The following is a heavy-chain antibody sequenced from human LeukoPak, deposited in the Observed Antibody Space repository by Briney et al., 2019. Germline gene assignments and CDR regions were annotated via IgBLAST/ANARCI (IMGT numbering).Heavy chain of an antibody. D-gene: IGHD6-19*01. V-gene: IGHV3-7*01. Sequence: GGSLRLSCAASGFTFSSYAMSWVRQAPGKGLEWVANIKQDGSEKYYVDSVKGRFTISRDNAKNSLYLQMNSLGAEDTAVYYCARGDSSGWFFDYWGQGTLVTVSS. J-gene: IGHJ4*02. CDR1: GFTFSSYA. CDR3: ARGDSSGWFFDY. CDR2: IKQDGSEK.